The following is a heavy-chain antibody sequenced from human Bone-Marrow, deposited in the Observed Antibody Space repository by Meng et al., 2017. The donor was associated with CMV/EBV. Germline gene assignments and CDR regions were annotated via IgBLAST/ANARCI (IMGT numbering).Heavy chain of an antibody. CDR2: IKSKTDGGTT. V-gene: IGHV3-15*01. J-gene: IGHJ4*02. Sequence: GESLKISCAASGFTFSNAWMSWVRQAPGKGLEWVGHIKSKTDGGTTDYAAPVKGRFTISRDDSKNTLYLQMNSLKTEDTAVYYCTTDLWVNFDYWGQGTLVTVSS. D-gene: IGHD2-21*01. CDR1: GFTFSNAW. CDR3: TTDLWVNFDY.